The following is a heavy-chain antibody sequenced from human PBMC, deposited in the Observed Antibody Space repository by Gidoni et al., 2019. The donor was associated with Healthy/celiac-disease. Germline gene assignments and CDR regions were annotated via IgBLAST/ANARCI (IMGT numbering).Heavy chain of an antibody. Sequence: EVQLVESGGGLIQPGGSLRLSCAASGFTVSSNYMSWVRQAPGKGLEWVSVIYSGGSTYYADSVKGRFTISRDNSKNTLYLQMNSLRAEDTAVYYCARDFAGHYDILTGGDYWGQGTLVTVSS. CDR2: IYSGGST. D-gene: IGHD3-9*01. J-gene: IGHJ4*02. CDR3: ARDFAGHYDILTGGDY. CDR1: GFTVSSNY. V-gene: IGHV3-53*01.